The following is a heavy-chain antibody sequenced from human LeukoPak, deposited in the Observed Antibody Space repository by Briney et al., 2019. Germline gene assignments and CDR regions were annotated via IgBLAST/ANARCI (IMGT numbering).Heavy chain of an antibody. CDR2: IYYSGST. V-gene: IGHV4-31*03. Sequence: KTSETLSLTCTVSGGSISSGGYYWSWIRQHPGKGLEWIGYIYYSGSTYYNPSLKSRVTISVDTSRNQFSLKLSSVTAADTAVYYCATKKRGYSYGYGLAYFDYWGQGTLVTVSS. CDR1: GGSISSGGYY. J-gene: IGHJ4*02. D-gene: IGHD5-18*01. CDR3: ATKKRGYSYGYGLAYFDY.